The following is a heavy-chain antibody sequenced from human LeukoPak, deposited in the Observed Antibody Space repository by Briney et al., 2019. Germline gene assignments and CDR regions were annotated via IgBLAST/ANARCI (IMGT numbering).Heavy chain of an antibody. CDR1: GFTFSSYG. Sequence: GGSLRLSCAASGFTFSSYGMHWVRQAPGKGLEWVAVIWYDGSNKYYADSVKGRFTISRDNSKNTLYLQMNSLRAEDTAVYYCAKLSSGSPIGEFDYWGQGTLVTVSS. J-gene: IGHJ4*02. V-gene: IGHV3-33*06. D-gene: IGHD1-26*01. CDR3: AKLSSGSPIGEFDY. CDR2: IWYDGSNK.